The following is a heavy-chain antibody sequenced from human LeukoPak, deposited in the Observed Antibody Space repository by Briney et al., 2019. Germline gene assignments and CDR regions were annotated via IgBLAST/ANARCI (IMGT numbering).Heavy chain of an antibody. Sequence: GGSLRLSCAASGFTFSSYSMNWVRQAPGKGLEWVSSISSSSSYIYHADSVKGRFTISGDNAKNSLYLQMNSLRAEDTAVYYCARDPGIAVAGTFDYWGQGTLVTVSS. CDR2: ISSSSSYI. J-gene: IGHJ4*02. CDR1: GFTFSSYS. V-gene: IGHV3-21*01. D-gene: IGHD6-19*01. CDR3: ARDPGIAVAGTFDY.